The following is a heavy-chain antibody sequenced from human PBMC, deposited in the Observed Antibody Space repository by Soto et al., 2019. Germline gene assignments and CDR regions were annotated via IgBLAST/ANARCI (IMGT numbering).Heavy chain of an antibody. D-gene: IGHD4-17*01. CDR1: GGSISTGGYY. J-gene: IGHJ3*02. Sequence: QVQLQESGPGLVKPSQTLSLTCTVSGGSISTGGYYWRWIRQHPGRGLEGLGYNYHCGMTFSNPSLQSRVAISIATSENQFSLKLSSVTAADTAVYYCATVRWELQDAFDIWGHGTMVSVSS. V-gene: IGHV4-31*03. CDR3: ATVRWELQDAFDI. CDR2: NYHCGMT.